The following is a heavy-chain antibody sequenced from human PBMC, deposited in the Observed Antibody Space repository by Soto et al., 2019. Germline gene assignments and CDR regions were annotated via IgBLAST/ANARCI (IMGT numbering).Heavy chain of an antibody. CDR1: RFTFSDHY. CDR3: TRVFGSSWYQAFFDY. V-gene: IGHV3-72*01. D-gene: IGHD6-13*01. CDR2: SRNKANSYTT. Sequence: EVQLVESGGALVQPGGSLRLYCAASRFTFSDHYMDWVRQAPGKGLEWVGRSRNKANSYTTEYAASVKGRFTISRDDSKKSLFLQMNSLKTEDTAVYYCTRVFGSSWYQAFFDYWGQGTLVTVSS. J-gene: IGHJ4*02.